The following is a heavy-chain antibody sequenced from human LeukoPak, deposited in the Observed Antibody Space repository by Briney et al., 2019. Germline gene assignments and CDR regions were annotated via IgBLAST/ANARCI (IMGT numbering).Heavy chain of an antibody. Sequence: GGSLRLSCAASGFTFSSYAMHWVRQAPGKGLEYVSAISSNGGSIYYANSVKGRFTISRDNSKNTLYLQMGSLRAEDTAVYYCAREGLQTPRAFDIWGQGTMVTVSS. CDR3: AREGLQTPRAFDI. J-gene: IGHJ3*02. D-gene: IGHD5-24*01. CDR2: ISSNGGSI. CDR1: GFTFSSYA. V-gene: IGHV3-64*01.